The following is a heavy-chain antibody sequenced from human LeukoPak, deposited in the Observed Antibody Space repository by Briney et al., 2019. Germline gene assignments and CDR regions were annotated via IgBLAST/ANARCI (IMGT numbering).Heavy chain of an antibody. V-gene: IGHV3-7*01. Sequence: GVSLRLSCAASWFTFSSYWMSWVRQAPGKGLEWVANIKQDGSEKYYVDSVKGRFTISSDNSKNTLYLQMNSLRAEDTAVYYCATSFGWGSYYNDRWGQRTLVTFSS. CDR3: ATSFGWGSYYNDR. CDR1: WFTFSSYW. D-gene: IGHD3-10*01. J-gene: IGHJ5*02. CDR2: IKQDGSEK.